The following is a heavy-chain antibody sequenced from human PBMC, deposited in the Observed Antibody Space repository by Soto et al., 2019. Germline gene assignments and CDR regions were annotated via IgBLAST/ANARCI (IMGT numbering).Heavy chain of an antibody. J-gene: IGHJ4*02. D-gene: IGHD6-19*01. CDR1: GFNFKKFA. Sequence: EVQLLESGGGVVQPGGSLRLSCVASGFNFKKFAMSWVRQAPGEGLEWVSGISCCGGSTSYADSVKGRFSIASDDSTNTLSLQMNNLRVEDTAQYYCAKADGEQWLLPRLDKWGQGTLVTVS. V-gene: IGHV3-23*01. CDR3: AKADGEQWLLPRLDK. CDR2: ISCCGGST.